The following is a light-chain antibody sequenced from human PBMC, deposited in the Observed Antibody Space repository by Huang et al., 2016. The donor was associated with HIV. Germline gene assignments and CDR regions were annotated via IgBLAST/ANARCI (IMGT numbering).Light chain of an antibody. CDR1: QNIPNNY. Sequence: DIVLTQSPGTLSLSPGARAALSCRASQNIPNNYLAGYQQRSGQAPRLLIYCASNRAMGIPDRFSGSGYGTDFTLIINRLEPQDSAVYYCQQYLSSPLTFGGGTNVEIK. V-gene: IGKV3-20*01. J-gene: IGKJ4*01. CDR3: QQYLSSPLT. CDR2: CAS.